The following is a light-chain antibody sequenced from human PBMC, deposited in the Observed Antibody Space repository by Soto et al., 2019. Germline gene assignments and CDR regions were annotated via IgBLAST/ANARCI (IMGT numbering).Light chain of an antibody. J-gene: IGKJ1*01. Sequence: EIAMTQSPATLSVSPGEGATLSCRASQRVSNTLAWYQQKPGQAPRLLIYAASTRATGVPARFSGGGSGTEFTLSISSLQSEDFAVYYCQQYYDWPQTFGQGTKVEIK. V-gene: IGKV3-15*01. CDR3: QQYYDWPQT. CDR2: AAS. CDR1: QRVSNT.